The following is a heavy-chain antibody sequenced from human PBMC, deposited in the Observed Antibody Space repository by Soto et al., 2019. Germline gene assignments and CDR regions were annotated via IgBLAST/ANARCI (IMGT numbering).Heavy chain of an antibody. D-gene: IGHD2-21*02. CDR1: GYTFTSYA. J-gene: IGHJ4*02. CDR2: ITAGNGNT. CDR3: ERRIVVVTALDY. Sequence: QVQLVQSGAEEKKPGASVKVSCKASGYTFTSYAMHWVRQAPGQRLEWMGWITAGNGNTKYSQKFQGRVTIPRDTAESTAYMEPSSLRSEDTAVYYWERRIVVVTALDYGGQGTLVTVSS. V-gene: IGHV1-3*05.